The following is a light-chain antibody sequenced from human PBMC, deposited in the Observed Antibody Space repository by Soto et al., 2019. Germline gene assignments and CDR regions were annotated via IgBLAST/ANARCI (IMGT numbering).Light chain of an antibody. CDR2: YAS. CDR1: QGVMTY. Sequence: IQMTRSQSSLSASVGDRVTITCRASQGVMTYLAWFQQKPGKVPKRQIFYASSLQSGLPSRFSGNGSATEFTLTMSNLQPEDFATYYCLQYYKYPWTIGQATKVDI. V-gene: IGKV1-17*03. J-gene: IGKJ1*01. CDR3: LQYYKYPWT.